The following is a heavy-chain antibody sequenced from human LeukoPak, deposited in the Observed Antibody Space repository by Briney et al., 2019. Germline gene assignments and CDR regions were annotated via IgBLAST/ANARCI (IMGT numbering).Heavy chain of an antibody. D-gene: IGHD5-24*01. V-gene: IGHV1-46*01. Sequence: GASVKVSCKASGYTFTSYYIHWVRQAPGQGLEWMGIIYPGGGSTSYAQKFQGRVTMTRDMSTSTVYMELSSLRSEDTAVYYCAKGDGSQLRDYFDYWGQGTLVTVSS. CDR3: AKGDGSQLRDYFDY. J-gene: IGHJ4*02. CDR2: IYPGGGST. CDR1: GYTFTSYY.